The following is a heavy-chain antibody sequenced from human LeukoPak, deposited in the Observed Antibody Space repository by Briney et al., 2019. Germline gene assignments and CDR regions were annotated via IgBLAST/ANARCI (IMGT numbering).Heavy chain of an antibody. J-gene: IGHJ3*02. Sequence: TSETLSLTCTVSGGSIISNRHYWSWIRQPAGKGLEWIGHIYSSGNTKYNPSLKSRLTMSIDSSKNQFSLILTSVTAADTAVYYCARVVLITIHENDAFDIWGQGTVVTVSS. D-gene: IGHD3-3*01. CDR1: GGSIISNRHY. CDR2: IYSSGNT. CDR3: ARVVLITIHENDAFDI. V-gene: IGHV4-61*09.